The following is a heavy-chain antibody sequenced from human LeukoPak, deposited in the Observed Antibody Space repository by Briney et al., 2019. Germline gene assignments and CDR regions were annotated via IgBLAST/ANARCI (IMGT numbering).Heavy chain of an antibody. J-gene: IGHJ4*02. CDR3: ARGPYCISTSCSQYYFDY. V-gene: IGHV4-4*07. CDR1: GGSLSSYY. CDR2: IYTSGST. D-gene: IGHD2-2*01. Sequence: SETLSLTCTVSGGSLSSYYWSWIRQPAGKGLEWIGRIYTSGSTNYSPSLKSRVTMSVDTSKNQFSLKLYSVTAADTAVYYCARGPYCISTSCSQYYFDYWGQGTLVTVSS.